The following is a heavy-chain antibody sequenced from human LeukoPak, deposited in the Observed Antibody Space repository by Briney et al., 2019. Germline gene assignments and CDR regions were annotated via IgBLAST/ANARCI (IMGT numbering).Heavy chain of an antibody. V-gene: IGHV1-18*01. J-gene: IGHJ4*02. CDR2: INPYNGHT. Sequence: ASVKVSCKPSGYTFTVFGTRCVRQAPGQGLEWMGWINPYNGHTNYVQNLQGRLTLTTDTSTTTAYMELRSLRSDDTAIYYCATDRPLHHCRRFSCYSPVWGQGTLVSVSS. CDR1: GYTFTVFG. CDR3: ATDRPLHHCRRFSCYSPV. D-gene: IGHD2-15*01.